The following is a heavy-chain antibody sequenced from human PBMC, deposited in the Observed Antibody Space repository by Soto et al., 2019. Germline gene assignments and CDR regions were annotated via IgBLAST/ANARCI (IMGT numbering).Heavy chain of an antibody. CDR2: IYYSGST. Sequence: LSLTCTVSGGSISSSSYYWGWIRQPPGKGLEWIGSIYYSGSTYYNPSLKSRVTISVDTSKNQFSLKLSSVTAADTAVYYCASWAAAGFDYWGQGTLVTVSS. V-gene: IGHV4-39*01. CDR3: ASWAAAGFDY. D-gene: IGHD6-13*01. CDR1: GGSISSSSYY. J-gene: IGHJ4*02.